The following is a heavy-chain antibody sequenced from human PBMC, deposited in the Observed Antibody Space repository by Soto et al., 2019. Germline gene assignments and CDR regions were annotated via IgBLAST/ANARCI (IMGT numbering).Heavy chain of an antibody. CDR2: ISGSGGST. J-gene: IGHJ4*02. D-gene: IGHD3-3*01. CDR1: GFTFSSYA. V-gene: IGHV3-23*01. CDR3: GSIWSGYYRLVY. Sequence: GGSLRLSCAASGFTFSSYAMSWVRQAPGKGLEWVSAISGSGGSTYYADSVKGRFTISRDNAKNTLYLQMNSLRAEDTAVYYCGSIWSGYYRLVYWGQGTLVTVSS.